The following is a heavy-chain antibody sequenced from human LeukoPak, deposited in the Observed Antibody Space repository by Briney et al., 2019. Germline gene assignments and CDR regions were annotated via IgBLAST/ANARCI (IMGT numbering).Heavy chain of an antibody. Sequence: PGGSLRLSCAASGFTFSGSAMHWVRQASGKGLEWVGRIRSKANSYATAYAASVKGRFTISRDDSKNTAYLQMNSLKTEDTAVYYCTRRDYILTGNDYWGQGTLVTVSS. CDR2: IRSKANSYAT. CDR1: GFTFSGSA. D-gene: IGHD3-9*01. J-gene: IGHJ4*02. CDR3: TRRDYILTGNDY. V-gene: IGHV3-73*01.